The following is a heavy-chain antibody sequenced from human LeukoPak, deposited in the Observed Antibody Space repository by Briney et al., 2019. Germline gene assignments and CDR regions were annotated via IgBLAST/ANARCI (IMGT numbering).Heavy chain of an antibody. Sequence: AGGSLRLSCAASGFTFSSYGMHWVRQAPGKGLEWVAVIWYDGSNKYYADSVKGRFTISRDNSKNTLYLQTNSLRAEDTAVYYCARDTRGGYGSGSYYLDYWGQGTLVTVSS. CDR3: ARDTRGGYGSGSYYLDY. CDR1: GFTFSSYG. D-gene: IGHD3-10*01. V-gene: IGHV3-33*01. J-gene: IGHJ4*02. CDR2: IWYDGSNK.